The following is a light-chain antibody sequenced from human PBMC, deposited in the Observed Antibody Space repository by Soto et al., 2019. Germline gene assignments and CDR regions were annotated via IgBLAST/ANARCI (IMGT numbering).Light chain of an antibody. CDR2: EVV. V-gene: IGLV2-8*01. CDR3: RSYAGSNTYV. CDR1: KNNIAVYDF. Sequence: QTALTQPPSASGSPGQSVTISCTGTKNNIAVYDFVSWYQHHPGKAPRLIIYEVVQRPSRVPVSFSRSKPGNTASLTVSGCRVADEADYSCRSYAGSNTYVFGSGTK. J-gene: IGLJ1*01.